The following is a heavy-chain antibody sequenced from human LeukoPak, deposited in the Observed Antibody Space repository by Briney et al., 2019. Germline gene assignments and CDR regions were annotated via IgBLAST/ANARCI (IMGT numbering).Heavy chain of an antibody. D-gene: IGHD2-15*01. CDR3: ARVVASGGTTLIDY. J-gene: IGHJ4*02. CDR2: ISSSSSYI. Sequence: PGGSLRLSCAASGFTFSSYSMNWVRQAPGKGLEWVSSISSSSSYIYYADPVKGRFTISRDNAKNSLYLQMNSLRAEDTAVYYCARVVASGGTTLIDYWGQGTLVTVSS. CDR1: GFTFSSYS. V-gene: IGHV3-21*01.